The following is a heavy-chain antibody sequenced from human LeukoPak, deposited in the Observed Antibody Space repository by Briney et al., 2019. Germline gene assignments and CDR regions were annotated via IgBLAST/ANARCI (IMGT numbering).Heavy chain of an antibody. Sequence: GGSLRLSCAASGFTFSSYSMNWVRQAPGKGLEWVSSISSNSRYIYYADSMRGRFTLSRDNAKNSLYLQMNSLKPEDTAVYYCARVAEAAAFDPWGQGTLVTVSS. V-gene: IGHV3-21*06. D-gene: IGHD6-13*01. CDR3: ARVAEAAAFDP. CDR2: ISSNSRYI. CDR1: GFTFSSYS. J-gene: IGHJ5*02.